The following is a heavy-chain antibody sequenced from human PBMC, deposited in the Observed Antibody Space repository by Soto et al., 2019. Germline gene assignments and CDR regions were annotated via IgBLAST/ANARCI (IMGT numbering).Heavy chain of an antibody. J-gene: IGHJ5*02. CDR1: GGTFSSYA. D-gene: IGHD6-6*01. CDR3: ARDPLKYSSSSDWFDP. CDR2: IIPIFGTA. Sequence: VKVSCKASGGTFSSYAISWVRQAPGQGLEWMGGIIPIFGTANYAQKFQGRVTITADKSTSTAYMELSSLRSEDTAVYYCARDPLKYSSSSDWFDPWGQGTLVTVSS. V-gene: IGHV1-69*06.